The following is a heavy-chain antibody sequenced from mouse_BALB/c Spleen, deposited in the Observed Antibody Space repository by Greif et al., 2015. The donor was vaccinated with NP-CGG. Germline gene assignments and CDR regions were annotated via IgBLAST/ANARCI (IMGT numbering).Heavy chain of an antibody. J-gene: IGHJ1*01. CDR2: ISYDGSN. CDR1: GYSITSGYY. V-gene: IGHV3-6*02. CDR3: ASNPYWYFDV. Sequence: EVQLQQSGPGLVKPSQSLSLTCSVTGYSITSGYYWNWIRQFPGNKLEWMGYISYDGSNNYNPSLKDRISITRDTSKNQFFLKLNSVTTEDTATYYCASNPYWYFDVWGAGTTVTVSS.